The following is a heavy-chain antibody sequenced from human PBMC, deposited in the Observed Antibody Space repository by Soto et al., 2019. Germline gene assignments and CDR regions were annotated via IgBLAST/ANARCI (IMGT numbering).Heavy chain of an antibody. CDR1: GGSISSGDYY. Sequence: QGQLQESGPGLVKPSQTLSLTCTVSGGSISSGDYYWGWVRQPPGKGLGWVGYIYYSGSTYYNPSLKSRVTISVDTSKNQFSLKLSSVTAADTAVYYCARARMVVRGVPYYYYYGMDVWGQGTTVTVSS. J-gene: IGHJ6*02. CDR3: ARARMVVRGVPYYYYYGMDV. CDR2: IYYSGST. V-gene: IGHV4-30-4*01. D-gene: IGHD3-10*01.